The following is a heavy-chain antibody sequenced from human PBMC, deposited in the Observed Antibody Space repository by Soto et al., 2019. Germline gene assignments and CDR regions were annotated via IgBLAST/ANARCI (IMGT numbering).Heavy chain of an antibody. CDR3: ARNWYLRTNGNNLFDP. V-gene: IGHV4-31*03. CDR2: IYYSGST. D-gene: IGHD2-15*01. J-gene: IGHJ5*02. Sequence: QVQLQESGPGLVKPSQTLSLTCTVSGGSISSGGYYWSWIRQHPGKGLEGIGYIYYSGSTYYNPFLKSRITTSADTSNNQFSLKLSSVTAAGTAVYYCARNWYLRTNGNNLFDPWGQGTLDTVSA. CDR1: GGSISSGGYY.